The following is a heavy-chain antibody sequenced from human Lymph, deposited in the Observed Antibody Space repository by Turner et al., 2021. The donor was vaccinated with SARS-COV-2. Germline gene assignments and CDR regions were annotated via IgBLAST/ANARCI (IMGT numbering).Heavy chain of an antibody. D-gene: IGHD6-6*01. CDR2: ILYDGSFK. CDR1: GFTLSTYG. V-gene: IGHV3-33*05. J-gene: IGHJ5*02. CDR3: ARDYSSSSYLVSWFDP. Sequence: QVQLVESGGGVVQPGGSLRLSCAVSGFTLSTYGMHWVRQAQGKGLCGAAVILYDGSFKYYGDSVKGRFTISRDNSKNTLYLQMNSLRAEDTAVYYCARDYSSSSYLVSWFDPWGQGTLVTVSS.